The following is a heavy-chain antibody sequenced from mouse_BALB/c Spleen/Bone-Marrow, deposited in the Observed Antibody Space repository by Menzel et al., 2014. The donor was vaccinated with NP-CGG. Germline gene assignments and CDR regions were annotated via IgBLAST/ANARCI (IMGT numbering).Heavy chain of an antibody. CDR3: ARLRYYGSSDY. CDR2: INPDSSTI. J-gene: IGHJ2*01. CDR1: GFDFSRYW. V-gene: IGHV4-1*02. Sequence: EVNVVESGGGLVQPGGSLKLSCAASGFDFSRYWMSWVRQAPGKGLDWIGEINPDSSTINYTPSLKDKFIISRDNAKNTLDLQMSKVRAEDTALYYCARLRYYGSSDYWGQGTTLTVSS. D-gene: IGHD1-1*01.